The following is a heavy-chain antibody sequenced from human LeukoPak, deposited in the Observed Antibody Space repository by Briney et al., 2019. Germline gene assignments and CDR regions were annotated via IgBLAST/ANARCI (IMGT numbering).Heavy chain of an antibody. J-gene: IGHJ5*02. CDR2: INAGNDNT. V-gene: IGHV1-3*01. CDR1: GYTFTSYA. CDR3: ARDLGYCTGGTCYPNWFDP. D-gene: IGHD2-15*01. Sequence: GASVKVSCKASGYTFTSYAMHWVRQAPGQRLEWMGWINAGNDNTKYSQKSQGRVTITRDTSASTAYMELSSLRSEDTAVYYCARDLGYCTGGTCYPNWFDPWGQGTLVTVSS.